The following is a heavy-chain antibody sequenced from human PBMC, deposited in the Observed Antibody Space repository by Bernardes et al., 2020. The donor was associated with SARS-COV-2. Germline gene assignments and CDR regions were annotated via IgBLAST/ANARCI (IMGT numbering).Heavy chain of an antibody. D-gene: IGHD1-26*01. J-gene: IGHJ3*02. Sequence: SFPTLVKPTQTLTLTCTFSGFSLSTSGMCVSWIRQPPGKALEWLARIDWDDDKYYSTSLKTRLTISKDTSKNQVVLTMTNMDPVDTATYYCARICNNFFGIYYGIDDAFDIWGQGTMVTVSS. CDR1: GFSLSTSGMC. CDR2: IDWDDDK. CDR3: ARICNNFFGIYYGIDDAFDI. V-gene: IGHV2-70*11.